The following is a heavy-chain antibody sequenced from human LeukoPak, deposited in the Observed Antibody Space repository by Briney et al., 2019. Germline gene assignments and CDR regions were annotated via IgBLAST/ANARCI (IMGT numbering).Heavy chain of an antibody. Sequence: GGSLRLSCAASGFTFDDYTMHWVRQAPGKGLEWVSLISWDGGSTYYADSVKGRFTISRDNSKNSLYLQMNSLRTEDTALYYCAKDMGRDGYNSCYFDYWGQGTLVTVSS. V-gene: IGHV3-43*01. J-gene: IGHJ4*02. CDR2: ISWDGGST. CDR1: GFTFDDYT. D-gene: IGHD5-24*01. CDR3: AKDMGRDGYNSCYFDY.